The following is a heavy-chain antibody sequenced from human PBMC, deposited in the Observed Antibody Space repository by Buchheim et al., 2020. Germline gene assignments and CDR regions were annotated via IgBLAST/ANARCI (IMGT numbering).Heavy chain of an antibody. V-gene: IGHV5-10-1*01. D-gene: IGHD2-15*01. J-gene: IGHJ6*02. Sequence: EVQLVQSGAEVKKPGESLRISCKGSGYSFTSYWISWVRQMPGKGLEWMGRIDPSDSYNNYSPSFQGHVTFSAYKSISTAYLQWNSLKASDTAMYYCARRQVAAICFAFNYGMDVWGQGTT. CDR2: IDPSDSYN. CDR3: ARRQVAAICFAFNYGMDV. CDR1: GYSFTSYW.